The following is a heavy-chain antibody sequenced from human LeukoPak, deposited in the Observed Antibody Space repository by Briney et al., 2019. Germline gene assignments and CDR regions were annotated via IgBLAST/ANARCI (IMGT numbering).Heavy chain of an antibody. J-gene: IGHJ4*02. D-gene: IGHD6-19*01. CDR3: AGSSGWSGVLDY. V-gene: IGHV4-59*01. CDR1: GGPITAYS. CDR2: ISYSGST. Sequence: SETLSLTCSAPGGPITAYSWTWIRQPPGKGLEGIGYISYSGSTNNNPSLKSRVTTSLDTSKNQFSLKLTSVTTADSAMYYCAGSSGWSGVLDYWGQGTLVTVSS.